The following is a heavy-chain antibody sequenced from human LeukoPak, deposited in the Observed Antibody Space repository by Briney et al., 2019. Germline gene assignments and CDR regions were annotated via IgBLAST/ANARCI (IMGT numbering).Heavy chain of an antibody. CDR3: ARSLLPEDY. Sequence: SGGSLRLSCEASGFAFSSYWASWVRQAPGKGLEWVANINQDGNSQNYVDSVRGRFTISKDNAKNSVYLQMNSLRAEDTAVYYCARSLLPEDYWGQGILVTVSS. CDR2: INQDGNSQ. V-gene: IGHV3-7*01. CDR1: GFAFSSYW. J-gene: IGHJ4*02.